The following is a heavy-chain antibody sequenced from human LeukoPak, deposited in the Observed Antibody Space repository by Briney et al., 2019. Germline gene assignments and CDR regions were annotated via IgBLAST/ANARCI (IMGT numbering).Heavy chain of an antibody. CDR2: IKQDGGEK. CDR3: ARSPGYYFDS. CDR1: GFTFSSYW. Sequence: GGSLRLSCAASGFTFSSYWMSWVRQAPGEGLEWVANIKQDGGEKHYVDSVKGRFTISRDNAKNSLYLQMNSLRAEDTAVYYCARSPGYYFDSWGQGTLVTVSS. J-gene: IGHJ4*02. D-gene: IGHD7-27*01. V-gene: IGHV3-7*01.